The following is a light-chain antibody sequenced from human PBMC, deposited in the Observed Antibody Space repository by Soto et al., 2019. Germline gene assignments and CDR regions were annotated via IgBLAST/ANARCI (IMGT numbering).Light chain of an antibody. Sequence: DIQMTQSPSSLSASVGDRVTITCRASQPIHSYLNWYQQKPGKAPNLLIFATSTLQSGVPSRFSGSGSGTDFTLTISSLQPEDFATYYCQQRETFGPGTKVDIK. CDR2: ATS. CDR1: QPIHSY. CDR3: QQRET. J-gene: IGKJ3*01. V-gene: IGKV1-39*01.